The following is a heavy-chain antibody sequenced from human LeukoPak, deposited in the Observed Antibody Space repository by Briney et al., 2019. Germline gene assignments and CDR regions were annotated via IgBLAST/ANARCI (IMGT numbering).Heavy chain of an antibody. D-gene: IGHD3-10*01. J-gene: IGHJ6*03. CDR3: ARDGSGSYSFYYYYMDV. Sequence: VKVSCKASGYTFTGYYMHWVRQAPGQGLEWMGWINPNSGGTNYAQKFQGRVTMTRDTSISTAYMELSRLRSDDTAVYYCARDGSGSYSFYYYYMDVWGKGTTVTVSS. V-gene: IGHV1-2*02. CDR1: GYTFTGYY. CDR2: INPNSGGT.